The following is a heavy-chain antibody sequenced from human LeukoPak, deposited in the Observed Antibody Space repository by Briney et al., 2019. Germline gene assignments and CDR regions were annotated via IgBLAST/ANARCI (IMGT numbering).Heavy chain of an antibody. J-gene: IGHJ5*02. V-gene: IGHV1-3*01. Sequence: ASVKVSCKASGYTFTSYAMHWVRQAPGQRLEWMGWINAGNGNTKYSQKFQGRVTTTRDTSASTAYMELSSLRSEDTAVYYCARDKSVRGVSNWFDPWGQGTLVTVSS. D-gene: IGHD3-10*01. CDR3: ARDKSVRGVSNWFDP. CDR2: INAGNGNT. CDR1: GYTFTSYA.